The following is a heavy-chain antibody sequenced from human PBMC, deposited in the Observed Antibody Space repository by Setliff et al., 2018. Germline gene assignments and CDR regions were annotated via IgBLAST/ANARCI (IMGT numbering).Heavy chain of an antibody. J-gene: IGHJ4*02. CDR3: ARLGRNNSAPPGDY. V-gene: IGHV5-51*01. CDR2: IYPGDSHT. CDR1: GYSFPSYW. D-gene: IGHD6-25*01. Sequence: RGESLKISCKAPGYSFPSYWIGWVRQVPGKGLEWMGIIYPGDSHTRYSPSFQGQVTISADKSILTAFLQWTYLKASDSAMYYCARLGRNNSAPPGDYWGQGTLVTVSS.